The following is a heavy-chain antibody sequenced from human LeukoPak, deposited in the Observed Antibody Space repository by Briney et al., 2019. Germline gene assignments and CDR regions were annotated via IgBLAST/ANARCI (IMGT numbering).Heavy chain of an antibody. CDR2: ISYDGSNK. V-gene: IGHV3-30-3*01. J-gene: IGHJ4*02. D-gene: IGHD5-24*01. Sequence: GGSLRLSCAASGFTFSTYAMTWVRQAPGKGLEWVAVISYDGSNKYYADSVKGRFTISRDNSKNTLYLQMNSLRAEDTAVYYCATGAAKMATLPTGYWGQGTLVTVSS. CDR1: GFTFSTYA. CDR3: ATGAAKMATLPTGY.